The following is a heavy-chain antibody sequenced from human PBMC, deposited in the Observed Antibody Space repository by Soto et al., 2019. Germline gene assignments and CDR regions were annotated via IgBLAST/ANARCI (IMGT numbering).Heavy chain of an antibody. Sequence: QVQLQQWGAGLLKPPETLSLTCAVYGGSFSGSYWSWIRQPPGKGLEWIGEINHSGSTNYNPSLRSGATISVDTSKNQFSLKLSSVTAADTAVYYCATGYCTNGVCYTRTLSGMDVWGQGTTVTVSS. CDR1: GGSFSGSY. CDR2: INHSGST. CDR3: ATGYCTNGVCYTRTLSGMDV. V-gene: IGHV4-34*01. J-gene: IGHJ6*02. D-gene: IGHD2-8*01.